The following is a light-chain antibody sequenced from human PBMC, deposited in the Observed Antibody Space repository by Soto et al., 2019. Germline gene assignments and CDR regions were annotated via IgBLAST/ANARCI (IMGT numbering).Light chain of an antibody. Sequence: EIVLTQSPGTLSLSPGERATLSCRASRSVSSNNLAWYQQRPGQAPRVVIYGASTRATGIPERFSGSGSGTDFTLTISRLEPEDFAVYYCQRYGRSPFTFGPGTKVDIK. J-gene: IGKJ3*01. CDR1: RSVSSNN. V-gene: IGKV3-20*01. CDR2: GAS. CDR3: QRYGRSPFT.